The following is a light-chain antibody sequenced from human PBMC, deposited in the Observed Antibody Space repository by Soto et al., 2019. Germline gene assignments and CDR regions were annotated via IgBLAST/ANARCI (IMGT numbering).Light chain of an antibody. CDR1: SSDVGGYNY. CDR3: CSYAGIFWV. V-gene: IGLV2-11*01. J-gene: IGLJ3*02. Sequence: QSALTQPRSVSGSPGQSVTISCTGTSSDVGGYNYVSWYQQHPGKAPKLMIYDVSKRPSGVPDRFSGSKSGNTASLTISGLQADDEADYYCCSYAGIFWVFGGGTKLTVL. CDR2: DVS.